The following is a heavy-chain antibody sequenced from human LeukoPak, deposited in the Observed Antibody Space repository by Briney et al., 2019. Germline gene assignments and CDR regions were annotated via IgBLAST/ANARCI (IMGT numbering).Heavy chain of an antibody. Sequence: GGSLRLSCAASGFTFSNYEMNWVRQAPGKGLEWVSYISKSGSIIYYADSVKGRFTVSRDNAKNSLYLQMSSLRDEDTAVYYCARDLYSREDYWGQGTLVTVSS. CDR2: ISKSGSII. V-gene: IGHV3-48*03. J-gene: IGHJ4*02. CDR3: ARDLYSREDY. CDR1: GFTFSNYE. D-gene: IGHD2-15*01.